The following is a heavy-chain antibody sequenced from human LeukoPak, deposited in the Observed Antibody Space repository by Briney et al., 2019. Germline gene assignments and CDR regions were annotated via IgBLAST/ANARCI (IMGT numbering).Heavy chain of an antibody. CDR3: ARDIVPPGIAFDV. V-gene: IGHV3-7*04. CDR1: GFTFSSFW. D-gene: IGHD2-2*01. J-gene: IGHJ3*01. CDR2: INQDGREQ. Sequence: PGGSLRLSCAGSGFTFSSFWMSWVRQAPGKGLEWVANINQDGREQYYVDSVKGRFTISRDNAKNSLFLQMNSLRAVDTAAYFCARDIVPPGIAFDVWGQGTMVTVSS.